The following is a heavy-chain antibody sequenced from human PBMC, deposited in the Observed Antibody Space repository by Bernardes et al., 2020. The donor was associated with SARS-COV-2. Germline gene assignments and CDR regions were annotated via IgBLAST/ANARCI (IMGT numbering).Heavy chain of an antibody. CDR1: GFTFSSSW. V-gene: IGHV3-74*01. Sequence: GSLRLSCAASGFTFSSSWFHWVRHAPGKGLVWVSRINPDGSSTNYADSVKGRFTIYRDNAKNTLFLQMSSLRAEDTAMYYCARDLGYCTNGVCSPWGQGTLVTVSS. D-gene: IGHD2-8*01. J-gene: IGHJ5*02. CDR3: ARDLGYCTNGVCSP. CDR2: INPDGSST.